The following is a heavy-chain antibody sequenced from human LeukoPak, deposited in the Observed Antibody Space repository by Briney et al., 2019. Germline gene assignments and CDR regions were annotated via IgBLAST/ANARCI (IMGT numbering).Heavy chain of an antibody. CDR1: GFTFSSYA. CDR2: ISGSGGST. D-gene: IGHD2-2*01. Sequence: GGSLRLSCAASGFTFSSYAMSWVRQAPGKGLEWVSAISGSGGSTYYADSVKGRFTISRDNSKNTLYLQMNSLRAEDTAVYYCAKTLTGSSTSARFDPWGQGTLVTVPS. V-gene: IGHV3-23*01. CDR3: AKTLTGSSTSARFDP. J-gene: IGHJ5*02.